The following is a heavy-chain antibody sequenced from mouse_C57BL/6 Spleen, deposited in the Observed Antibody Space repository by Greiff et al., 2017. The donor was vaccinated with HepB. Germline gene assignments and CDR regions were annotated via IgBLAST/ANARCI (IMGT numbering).Heavy chain of an antibody. Sequence: VQLQQSGPGLVQPSQSLSITCTVSGFSLTSYGVHWVRQPPGKGLEWLGVIWSGGSTDYNAAFIFRLSISKDNSKSQVFFKMNSLQADDTAIYYCAKNSNWDNYYAMDYWGQGTSVTVSS. J-gene: IGHJ4*01. CDR3: AKNSNWDNYYAMDY. CDR2: IWSGGST. CDR1: GFSLTSYG. V-gene: IGHV2-4*01. D-gene: IGHD4-1*01.